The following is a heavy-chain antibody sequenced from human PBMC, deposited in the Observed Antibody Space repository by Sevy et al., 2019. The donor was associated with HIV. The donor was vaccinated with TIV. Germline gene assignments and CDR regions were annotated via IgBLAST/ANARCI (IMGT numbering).Heavy chain of an antibody. D-gene: IGHD3-3*01. CDR3: ARSGYPRPFDY. Sequence: SETLSLTCTVSGGSISSSSYYWGWIRQPPGKGLEWIGSIYYSGSTYYYPSLKSRVTISVDTSKNQFSLKLSSVTAADTAVYYCARSGYPRPFDYWGQGTLVTVSS. V-gene: IGHV4-39*01. CDR1: GGSISSSSYY. CDR2: IYYSGST. J-gene: IGHJ4*02.